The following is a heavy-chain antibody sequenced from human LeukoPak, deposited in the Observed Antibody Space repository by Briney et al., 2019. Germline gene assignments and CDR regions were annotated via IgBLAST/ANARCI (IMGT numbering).Heavy chain of an antibody. V-gene: IGHV4-34*01. J-gene: IGHJ5*02. CDR1: GGSFSGYY. CDR3: ARGSMVRGVPLPRRPNWFDP. D-gene: IGHD3-10*01. CDR2: INHSGST. Sequence: PSETLSLTCAVYGGSFSGYYWSWIRQPPGKGLDWIGEINHSGSTNYNPSLKSRVTISVDTSKNQFSLKLSSVTAADTAVYYCARGSMVRGVPLPRRPNWFDPWGQGTLVTVSS.